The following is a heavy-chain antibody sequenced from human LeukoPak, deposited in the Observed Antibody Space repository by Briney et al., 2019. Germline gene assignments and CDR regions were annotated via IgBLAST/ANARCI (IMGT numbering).Heavy chain of an antibody. Sequence: PSETLSLTCTVSGGSISDYYWSWIWQPPGKGLEWIGYIYYSGSTNYNPSLKSRVTISVDTSKNQFSLKLSSVTAADTAVYYCARTRGSGYDRTGYCSGGSCYPRFDYWGQGTLVTVSS. CDR2: IYYSGST. J-gene: IGHJ4*02. CDR3: ARTRGSGYDRTGYCSGGSCYPRFDY. CDR1: GGSISDYY. D-gene: IGHD2-15*01. V-gene: IGHV4-59*01.